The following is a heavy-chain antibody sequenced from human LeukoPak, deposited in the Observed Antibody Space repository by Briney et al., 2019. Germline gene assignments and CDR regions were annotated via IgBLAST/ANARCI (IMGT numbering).Heavy chain of an antibody. J-gene: IGHJ4*02. CDR1: GGSFSGYY. V-gene: IGHV4-38-2*01. D-gene: IGHD2-2*01. Sequence: SETLSLTCAVYGGSFSGYYWDWIRQPPGKGLEWIGSIYHSGSTYYNPSLKSRVTISVDTSKNQFSLKLSSVTAADTAVYYCAKRYCSSTTCYDDRGAFDYWGQGTLVTVSS. CDR3: AKRYCSSTTCYDDRGAFDY. CDR2: IYHSGST.